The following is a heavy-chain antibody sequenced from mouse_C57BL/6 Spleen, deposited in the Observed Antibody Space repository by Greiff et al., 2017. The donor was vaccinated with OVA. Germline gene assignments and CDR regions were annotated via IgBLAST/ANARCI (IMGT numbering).Heavy chain of an antibody. J-gene: IGHJ3*01. Sequence: EVQLVESGEGLVKPGGSLKLSCAASGFTFSSYAMSWVRQTPEKRLEWVAYIISGGDYIYYADTVKGRFTISRDNARNTLYLQMSSLKSEDTAMYYCTRVGDYPAWFAYWGQGTLVTVSA. CDR2: IISGGDYI. V-gene: IGHV5-9-1*02. CDR3: TRVGDYPAWFAY. D-gene: IGHD2-4*01. CDR1: GFTFSSYA.